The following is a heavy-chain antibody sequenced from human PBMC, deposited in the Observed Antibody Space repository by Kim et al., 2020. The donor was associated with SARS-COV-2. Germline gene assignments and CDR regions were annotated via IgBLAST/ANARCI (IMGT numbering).Heavy chain of an antibody. CDR3: ARGGKFYYDTSGYPDDF. CDR1: GFTFSSYW. CDR2: IKQDGGEK. V-gene: IGHV3-7*01. D-gene: IGHD3-22*01. Sequence: GGSLRLSCVVSGFTFSSYWMSWVRQAPGKGLEWVANIKQDGGEKNYVDSVRGRFTISRDNAKNSVYLQMNSLRAEDTAVYYCARGGKFYYDTSGYPDDFWGQGTLVTVSS. J-gene: IGHJ4*02.